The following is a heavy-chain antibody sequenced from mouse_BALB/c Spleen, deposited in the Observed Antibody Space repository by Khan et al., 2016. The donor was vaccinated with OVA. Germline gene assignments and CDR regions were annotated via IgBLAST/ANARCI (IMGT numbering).Heavy chain of an antibody. CDR3: ARTARIKY. CDR1: GYSITSGYG. CDR2: ISYSGSN. J-gene: IGHJ2*01. V-gene: IGHV3-2*02. D-gene: IGHD1-2*01. Sequence: EVELVESGPGLVKPSQSLSLTCTVTGYSITSGYGWNWLRQFPGNKLEWMGYISYSGSNNYNPSLKSRISITRDTSKNQFFLQLNSVTTEETATYYCARTARIKYWGQGTTLTVSS.